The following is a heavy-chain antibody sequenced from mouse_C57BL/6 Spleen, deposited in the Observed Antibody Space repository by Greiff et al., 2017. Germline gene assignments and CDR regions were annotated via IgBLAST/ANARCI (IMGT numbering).Heavy chain of an antibody. CDR2: IDPSDSET. Sequence: QVQLQQPGAELVRPGSSVKLSCKASGYTFTSYWMHWVKQRPIQGLEWIGNIDPSDSETHYNQKFKDKATLTVDKSSSTAYMQLSSLTSEDSAVYDCASADSSGYSYFDYWGQGTTLTVSS. CDR1: GYTFTSYW. CDR3: ASADSSGYSYFDY. J-gene: IGHJ2*01. V-gene: IGHV1-52*01. D-gene: IGHD3-2*02.